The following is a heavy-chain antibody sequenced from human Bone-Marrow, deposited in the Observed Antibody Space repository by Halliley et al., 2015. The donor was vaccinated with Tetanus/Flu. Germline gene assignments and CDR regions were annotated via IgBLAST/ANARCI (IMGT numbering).Heavy chain of an antibody. CDR3: ARGHRVSNGWGTYYNYGMDA. V-gene: IGHV4-34*01. D-gene: IGHD6-19*01. J-gene: IGHJ6*02. CDR1: GGSLGDSGYY. CDR2: IIPYGNI. Sequence: LRLSCAVYGGSLGDSGYYWNWCRQPPGKGLEWIGEIIPYGNINYNQSLQSRVTISVDTSKNQFSLKLSSVSAADTAVYYCARGHRVSNGWGTYYNYGMDAWGQGTAVSVSS.